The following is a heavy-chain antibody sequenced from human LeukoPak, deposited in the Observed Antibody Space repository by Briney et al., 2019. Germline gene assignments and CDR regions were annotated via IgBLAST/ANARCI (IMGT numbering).Heavy chain of an antibody. CDR3: ARDRVAVAGTGQNDY. CDR2: ISAYNGNT. V-gene: IGHV1-18*01. Sequence: GASVKVSCKASGYTLTSYGISWVRQAPGQGLEWMGWISAYNGNTNYAQKLQGRVTMTTDTSTSTAYMELRSLRSDDTAVYYCARDRVAVAGTGQNDYWGQGTLVTVSS. D-gene: IGHD6-19*01. J-gene: IGHJ4*02. CDR1: GYTLTSYG.